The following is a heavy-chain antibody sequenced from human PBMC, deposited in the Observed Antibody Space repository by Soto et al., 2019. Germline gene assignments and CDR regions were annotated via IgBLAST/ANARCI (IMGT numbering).Heavy chain of an antibody. J-gene: IGHJ6*02. CDR1: GYTFTSYG. V-gene: IGHV1-18*01. Sequence: QVQLVQSGAEVKKPGASVKVSCKASGYTFTSYGISWVRQAPGQGLRWMGWISAYNGNTNYAQKLQGRVTMTTDTSTSTAYMELRSLRSDDTAVYYCARLTSDITIFGVVIGEYYYYYGMDVWGQGTTVTVSS. D-gene: IGHD3-3*01. CDR2: ISAYNGNT. CDR3: ARLTSDITIFGVVIGEYYYYYGMDV.